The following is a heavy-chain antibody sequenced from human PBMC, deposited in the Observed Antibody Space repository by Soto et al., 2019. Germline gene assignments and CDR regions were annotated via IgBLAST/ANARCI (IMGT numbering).Heavy chain of an antibody. CDR2: INAGNGNT. Sequence: ASVKVSCKASGYTFTSYAMHWVRQAPGQRLEWMGWINAGNGNTKYSQKFRGRVTITRDTSASTAYMELSSLRSEDTAVYYCAREGYDFWSGLYHYYYGMDVWGQGTTVTVSS. D-gene: IGHD3-3*01. V-gene: IGHV1-3*01. CDR1: GYTFTSYA. CDR3: AREGYDFWSGLYHYYYGMDV. J-gene: IGHJ6*02.